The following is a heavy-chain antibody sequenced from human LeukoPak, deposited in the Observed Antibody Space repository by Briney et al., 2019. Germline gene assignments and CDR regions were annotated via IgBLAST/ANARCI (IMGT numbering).Heavy chain of an antibody. CDR1: GGTISSDD. V-gene: IGHV4-59*08. D-gene: IGHD6-19*01. J-gene: IGHJ4*02. CDR2: VHYSGST. CDR3: ARWYSSGWAFDY. Sequence: PSETLSLTCTVSGGTISSDDWNWIRQPPGKGLEWMGYVHYSGSTKYNPSLKSRVTISVATSKYQCALKLSCVSAADTAVYYCARWYSSGWAFDYWGQGTLVTASS.